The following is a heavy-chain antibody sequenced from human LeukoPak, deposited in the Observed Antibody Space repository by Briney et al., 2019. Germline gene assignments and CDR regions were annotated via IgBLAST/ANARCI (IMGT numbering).Heavy chain of an antibody. Sequence: SGGSLRLSCAASGFTFSSYGMHWVRQAPGKGLEWVAVIWYGGSNKYYADSVKGRFTISRDNSKNTLYLQMNSLRAEDTAVYYCARGYCSGGSCYPLGAFEIWGQGTMVTVSS. V-gene: IGHV3-33*08. D-gene: IGHD2-15*01. J-gene: IGHJ3*02. CDR2: IWYGGSNK. CDR1: GFTFSSYG. CDR3: ARGYCSGGSCYPLGAFEI.